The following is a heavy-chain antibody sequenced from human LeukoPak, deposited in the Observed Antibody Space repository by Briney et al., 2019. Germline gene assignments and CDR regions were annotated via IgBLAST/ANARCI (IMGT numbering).Heavy chain of an antibody. V-gene: IGHV4-34*01. D-gene: IGHD3-16*01. J-gene: IGHJ6*04. CDR1: GGSFSGYH. Sequence: SETLSLTCAVYGGSFSGYHWSWIRQPPGKGLEWIGEINHSGSTNYNPSLKSRVTISVDKSKNQFSLKLSSVTAAGTAVYYCARGSYILDVWGKGTTVTISS. CDR3: ARGSYILDV. CDR2: INHSGST.